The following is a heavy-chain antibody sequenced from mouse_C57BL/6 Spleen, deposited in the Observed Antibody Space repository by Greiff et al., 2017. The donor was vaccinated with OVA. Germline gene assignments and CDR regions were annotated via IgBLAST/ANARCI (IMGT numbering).Heavy chain of an antibody. CDR2: INPGSGGT. Sequence: QVQLQQSGAELVRPGTSVKVSCKASGYAFTNYLIEWVKQRPGQGLEWIGVINPGSGGTNYKEKFKGKATLTADKSSSTAYMQLSSLTSEDSAVYFCARDWDWGYFDVWGTGTTVTVSS. J-gene: IGHJ1*03. V-gene: IGHV1-54*01. CDR3: ARDWDWGYFDV. D-gene: IGHD4-1*01. CDR1: GYAFTNYL.